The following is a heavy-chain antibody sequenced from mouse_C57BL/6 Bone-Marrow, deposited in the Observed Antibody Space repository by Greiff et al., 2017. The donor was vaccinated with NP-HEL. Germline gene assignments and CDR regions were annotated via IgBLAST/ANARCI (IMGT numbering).Heavy chain of an antibody. J-gene: IGHJ1*03. CDR3: ARPMKRGYFDV. Sequence: EVQLVESGGDLVKPGGSLKLSCAASGFTFSSYGMSWVRQTPDKRLEWVATISSGGSYTYYPDSVKGRFTISRDNAKNTLYLQMSSLKSEDTAMYYCARPMKRGYFDVWGTGTTVTVSS. V-gene: IGHV5-6*01. CDR1: GFTFSSYG. CDR2: ISSGGSYT.